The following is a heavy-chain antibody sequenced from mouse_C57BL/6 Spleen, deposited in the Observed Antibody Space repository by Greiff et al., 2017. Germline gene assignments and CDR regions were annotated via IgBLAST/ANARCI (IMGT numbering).Heavy chain of an antibody. D-gene: IGHD2-1*01. V-gene: IGHV3-5*01. CDR2: IYYSGTI. J-gene: IGHJ1*03. CDR3: ARFYYGNYGYFDV. Sequence: DVKLVESGPGLVKPSQTVFLTCTVTGISITTGNYRWSWIRQFPGNKLEWIGYIYYSGTITYNPSLTSRTTITRDTPKNQFFLEMNSLTAEDTATYYCARFYYGNYGYFDVWGTGTTVTVSS. CDR1: GISITTGNYR.